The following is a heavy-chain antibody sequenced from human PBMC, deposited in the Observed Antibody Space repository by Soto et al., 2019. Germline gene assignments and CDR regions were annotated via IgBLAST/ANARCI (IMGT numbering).Heavy chain of an antibody. J-gene: IGHJ6*03. V-gene: IGHV3-21*01. Sequence: GGSLRLSCAASGFTFSSYSMNWVRQAPGKGLEWVSSISSSSSYIYYADSVKGRFTISRNNAKNSLYLQMNSLRAEDTAVYYCARARHQPNGLELRERHYYYYMDVWGKGTTVTVSS. D-gene: IGHD1-7*01. CDR2: ISSSSSYI. CDR1: GFTFSSYS. CDR3: ARARHQPNGLELRERHYYYYMDV.